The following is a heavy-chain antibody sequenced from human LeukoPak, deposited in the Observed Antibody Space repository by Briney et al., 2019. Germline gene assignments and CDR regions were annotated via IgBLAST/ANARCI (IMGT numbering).Heavy chain of an antibody. CDR1: GGSISSSTYF. Sequence: SETLSLTCTVSGGSISSSTYFWGWIRQPPGKGLEWIGTIYYSGSTYYNPSLKSRVTISVDTSKNQFSLNLNSVTAADTAVYYCARAVAYGIDTGYFDYWGQGTLVTVSS. D-gene: IGHD2-8*02. V-gene: IGHV4-39*07. CDR2: IYYSGST. CDR3: ARAVAYGIDTGYFDY. J-gene: IGHJ4*02.